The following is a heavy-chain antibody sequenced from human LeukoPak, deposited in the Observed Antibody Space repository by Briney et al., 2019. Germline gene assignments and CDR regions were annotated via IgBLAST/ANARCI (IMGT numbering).Heavy chain of an antibody. V-gene: IGHV3-7*01. Sequence: PGGSLRLSCAASGFTSSTYWMSWVRQAPGKGLEWVANIKQDGSEKYYVDSVKGRFTISRDNAKNSLYLQMNSLRAEATAVYYCARDRGSSGWYEFDYWGQGSLVTVSS. CDR1: GFTSSTYW. CDR3: ARDRGSSGWYEFDY. D-gene: IGHD6-19*01. CDR2: IKQDGSEK. J-gene: IGHJ4*02.